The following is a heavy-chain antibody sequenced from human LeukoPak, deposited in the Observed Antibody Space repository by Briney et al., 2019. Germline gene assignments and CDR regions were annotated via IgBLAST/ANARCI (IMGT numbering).Heavy chain of an antibody. V-gene: IGHV1-2*02. Sequence: ASVKVSCKASGYTLTNYYIHWVRQAPGQGLEWMGWINSKRGGTNYAQKFQGRVTMTRDTSISTAYMELRSVRSDDTAVYYCARDHGDDAFDIWGPGTMVTVSS. CDR3: ARDHGDDAFDI. CDR2: INSKRGGT. CDR1: GYTLTNYY. J-gene: IGHJ3*02. D-gene: IGHD3-3*01.